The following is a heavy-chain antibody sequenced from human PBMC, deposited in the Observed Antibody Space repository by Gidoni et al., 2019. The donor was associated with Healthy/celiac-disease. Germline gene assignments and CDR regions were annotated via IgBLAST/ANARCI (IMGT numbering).Heavy chain of an antibody. Sequence: EVQLVESGGGLVKPGGSLRLSCAASGFTFSNAWMSWVRQAPGKGLEWVGRIKSKTDGGTTDYAAPVKGRFTISRDDSKNTLYLQMNSLKTEDTAVYYCTTDLLRFLEGAFDIWGQGTMVTVFS. V-gene: IGHV3-15*01. CDR3: TTDLLRFLEGAFDI. J-gene: IGHJ3*02. D-gene: IGHD3-3*01. CDR2: IKSKTDGGTT. CDR1: GFTFSNAW.